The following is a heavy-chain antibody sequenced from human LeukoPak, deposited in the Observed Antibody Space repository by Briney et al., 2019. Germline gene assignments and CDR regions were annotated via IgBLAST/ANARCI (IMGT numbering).Heavy chain of an antibody. D-gene: IGHD6-25*01. J-gene: IGHJ6*03. CDR1: GYTFTGYY. CDR2: SNPNSGGT. V-gene: IGHV1-2*02. CDR3: ARGAASYYYYYYMDV. Sequence: ASVKVSCKASGYTFTGYYMHGVRQAPGQGLEGMGWSNPNSGGTNYPQKFQGRITMTRDTSISTAYMELSRLRSDDTAVYYCARGAASYYYYYYMDVWGKGTTVTVSS.